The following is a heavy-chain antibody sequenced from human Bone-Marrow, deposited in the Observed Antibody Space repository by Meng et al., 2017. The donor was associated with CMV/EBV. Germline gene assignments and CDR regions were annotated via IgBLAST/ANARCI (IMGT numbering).Heavy chain of an antibody. CDR3: ARRYCSSTSCWIFDY. V-gene: IGHV5-51*01. Sequence: GGSLRLSCKGSGYSFTSYWIGWVRQMPGKGLEWMGIIYPGDSDTRYNPSFQGQVTISADKSISTAYLQWSSLKASDTAMYYCARRYCSSTSCWIFDYWGQGTLVTVSS. J-gene: IGHJ4*02. CDR1: GYSFTSYW. CDR2: IYPGDSDT. D-gene: IGHD2-2*01.